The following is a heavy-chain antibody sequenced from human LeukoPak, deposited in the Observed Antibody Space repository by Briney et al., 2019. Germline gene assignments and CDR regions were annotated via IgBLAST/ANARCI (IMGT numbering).Heavy chain of an antibody. Sequence: PGGSLRLSCAASGFTFSSYDMHWVRQATGKGLEWVSAIGTAGDTYYPGSVKGRFTISRENAKNSLYLQMNSLRAGDTAVYYCARGAYCGGDCPEGYYYYYGMDVWGQGTAVTVSS. CDR1: GFTFSSYD. V-gene: IGHV3-13*01. CDR2: IGTAGDT. D-gene: IGHD2-21*02. CDR3: ARGAYCGGDCPEGYYYYYGMDV. J-gene: IGHJ6*02.